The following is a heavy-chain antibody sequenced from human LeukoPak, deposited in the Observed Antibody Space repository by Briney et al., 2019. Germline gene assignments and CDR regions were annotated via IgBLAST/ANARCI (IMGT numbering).Heavy chain of an antibody. CDR3: ARQKLAAQEAFDI. J-gene: IGHJ3*02. CDR1: GYTFTGYY. CDR2: INPNSGGT. V-gene: IGHV1-2*02. Sequence: ASVKVSCKASGYTFTGYYMHWVRQAPGQGLEWMGWINPNSGGTNYAQKFQGRVTMTRDTSISTAYMELSRLRSDDTAVYYCARQKLAAQEAFDIWGQGTMVTVSS. D-gene: IGHD6-6*01.